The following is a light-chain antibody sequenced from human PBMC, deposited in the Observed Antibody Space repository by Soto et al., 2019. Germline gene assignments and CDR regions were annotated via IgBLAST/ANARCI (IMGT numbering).Light chain of an antibody. CDR2: DAS. V-gene: IGKV1-13*02. Sequence: AMQLTQSPSSLSASVGDRVTITCRASHGISSALAWYQQKPGKAPKLLIYDASSLESGVPSRFSGSGSGTDFPLTISSLQPEDFATYYCQQFNSYPRVTFGPGTKVYIK. CDR1: HGISSA. CDR3: QQFNSYPRVT. J-gene: IGKJ3*01.